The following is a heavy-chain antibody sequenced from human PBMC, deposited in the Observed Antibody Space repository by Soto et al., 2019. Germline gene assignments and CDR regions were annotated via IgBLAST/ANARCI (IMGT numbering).Heavy chain of an antibody. CDR3: ARDRRIAAETYYGMDV. Sequence: QVQLVQSGAEVKKPGSSVKVSCKASGGTFSSYTISWVRQAPGQGLEWMGRIIPILGIANYAQKFQGRVTITADKSTRTAYMELSSLRSEDTAVYYCARDRRIAAETYYGMDVWGQGTTVTVSS. D-gene: IGHD6-13*01. CDR1: GGTFSSYT. J-gene: IGHJ6*02. V-gene: IGHV1-69*08. CDR2: IIPILGIA.